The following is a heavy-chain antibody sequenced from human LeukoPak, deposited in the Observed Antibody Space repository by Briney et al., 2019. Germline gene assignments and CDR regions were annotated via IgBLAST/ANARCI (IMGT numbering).Heavy chain of an antibody. CDR1: GFTFSNHG. CDR2: ISPSGDIT. V-gene: IGHV3-23*01. Sequence: GGSLRLSCAASGFTFSNHGMNWVRQAPGKGLEWVSGISPSGDITYYADSVKGRFTISRDNSKNTLYLQMNSLRAEDTAVYYCAKDFLGYYGSGSYYVQRFFDYWGQGTLVTVSS. CDR3: AKDFLGYYGSGSYYVQRFFDY. J-gene: IGHJ4*02. D-gene: IGHD3-10*01.